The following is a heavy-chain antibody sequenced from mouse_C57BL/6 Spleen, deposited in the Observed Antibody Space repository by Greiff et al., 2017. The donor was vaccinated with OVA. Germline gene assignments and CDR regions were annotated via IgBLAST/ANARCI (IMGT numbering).Heavy chain of an antibody. D-gene: IGHD3-2*02. CDR1: GYTFTTYP. CDR2: FHPYNDDT. V-gene: IGHV1-47*01. J-gene: IGHJ3*01. CDR3: ARREDSAGYDWFAY. Sequence: VHLVESGAELVKPGASVKMSCKASGYTFTTYPIEWMKQNHGQSLEWIGNFHPYNDDTKYNEKFKGKATLTVEKSSSTVYLELSRLTSDDSAVYYCARREDSAGYDWFAYWGQGTLVTVSA.